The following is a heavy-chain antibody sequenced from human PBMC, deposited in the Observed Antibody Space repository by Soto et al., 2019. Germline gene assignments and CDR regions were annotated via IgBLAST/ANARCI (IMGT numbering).Heavy chain of an antibody. Sequence: GESLKISCAASGFTFSSYGMHWVRQAPGKGLEWVAVISYDGSNKYYADSVKGRFTISRDNSKNTLYLQMNSLRAEDTAVYYCAKDRVTIFGVVPAKIYYYGMDVWGQGTTVTVSS. CDR1: GFTFSSYG. V-gene: IGHV3-30*18. J-gene: IGHJ6*02. CDR2: ISYDGSNK. D-gene: IGHD3-3*01. CDR3: AKDRVTIFGVVPAKIYYYGMDV.